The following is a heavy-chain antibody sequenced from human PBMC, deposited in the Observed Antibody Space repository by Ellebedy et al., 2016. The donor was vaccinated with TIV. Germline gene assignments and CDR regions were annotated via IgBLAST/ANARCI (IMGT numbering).Heavy chain of an antibody. D-gene: IGHD3-22*01. CDR3: ARTMYYYDSSGLIGGGFSWYFDL. Sequence: MPSETLSLTCAVSGGSISSGGYSWSWIRQPPGKGLEWIGYIYHSGSTYYNPSLKSRVTISVDRSKNQFSLKLSSVTAADTAVYYCARTMYYYDSSGLIGGGFSWYFDLWGRGTLVTVSS. J-gene: IGHJ2*01. V-gene: IGHV4-30-2*01. CDR2: IYHSGST. CDR1: GGSISSGGYS.